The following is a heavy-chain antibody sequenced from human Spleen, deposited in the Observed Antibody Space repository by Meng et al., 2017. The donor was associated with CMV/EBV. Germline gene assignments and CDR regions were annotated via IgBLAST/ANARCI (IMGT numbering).Heavy chain of an antibody. J-gene: IGHJ5*02. V-gene: IGHV3-30*04. Sequence: GESLKISCATSGFIFSNHAMHWVRQAPGKGLEWLAVISYDGSNKNHADSVKGRFTISRDNSQNTLYLQMNSLRPEDTAVYYCARDQGYYDSTGFNWFDPWGQGTLVTVSS. CDR1: GFIFSNHA. CDR2: ISYDGSNK. D-gene: IGHD3-22*01. CDR3: ARDQGYYDSTGFNWFDP.